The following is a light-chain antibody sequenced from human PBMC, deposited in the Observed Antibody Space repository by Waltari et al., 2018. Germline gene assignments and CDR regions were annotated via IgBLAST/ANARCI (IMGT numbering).Light chain of an antibody. CDR2: YAS. Sequence: IQKTQSPSSLSASVGDRVTITCQASQDISNNLNWYQQKPGKAPKLLISYASTLERGVPLRFSGSGSGTSFTFIISSLQPEDIAIYFCQQYDDFPLTFGGGTKIEIK. J-gene: IGKJ4*01. CDR1: QDISNN. CDR3: QQYDDFPLT. V-gene: IGKV1-33*01.